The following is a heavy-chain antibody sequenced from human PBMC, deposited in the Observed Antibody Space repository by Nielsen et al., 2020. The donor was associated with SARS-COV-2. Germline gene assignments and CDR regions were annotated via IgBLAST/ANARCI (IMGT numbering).Heavy chain of an antibody. Sequence: SETLSLTCTVSGGSLNNYYWTWVRQPAGKGLEWIGRIYASGSTDYNPYLRSRVTMSIDMSKNQFSLKLSSVTAADTALYYCARARVGGITIFGVVTRYGMDVWGQGTTVTVSS. J-gene: IGHJ6*02. CDR2: IYASGST. CDR3: ARARVGGITIFGVVTRYGMDV. D-gene: IGHD3-3*01. CDR1: GGSLNNYY. V-gene: IGHV4-4*07.